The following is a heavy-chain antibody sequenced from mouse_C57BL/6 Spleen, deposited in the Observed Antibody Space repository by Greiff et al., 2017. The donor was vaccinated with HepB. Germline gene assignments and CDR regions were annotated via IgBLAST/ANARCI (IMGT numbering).Heavy chain of an antibody. J-gene: IGHJ2*01. CDR1: GYTFTDYY. CDR3: AKGSYGY. Sequence: EVQLQQSGPELVKPGASVKISCKASGYTFTDYYMNWVKQSHGKSLEWIGDINPNNGGTSYNQKFKGKATLTVDKSSSTAYMELRSLTSEDSAVYYCAKGSYGYWGQGTTLTVSS. CDR2: INPNNGGT. V-gene: IGHV1-26*01. D-gene: IGHD6-1*01.